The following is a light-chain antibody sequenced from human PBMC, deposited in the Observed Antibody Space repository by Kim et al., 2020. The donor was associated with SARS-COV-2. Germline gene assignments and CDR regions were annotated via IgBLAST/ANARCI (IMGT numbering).Light chain of an antibody. Sequence: SSELTQDPAVSVASGQTVRITCQGDSLRNYFASWYQQKAGQAPVLVLYGKDSRPSGIPDRFSGSSSGNTASLTIAGAQAEDEADYYCQSRGSCGDHWVFGGGTQLTVL. J-gene: IGLJ3*02. CDR2: GKD. CDR1: SLRNYF. V-gene: IGLV3-19*01. CDR3: QSRGSCGDHWV.